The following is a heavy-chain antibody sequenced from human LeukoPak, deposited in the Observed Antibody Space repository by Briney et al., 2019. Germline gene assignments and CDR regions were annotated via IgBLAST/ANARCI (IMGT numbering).Heavy chain of an antibody. CDR1: GFTFSDYY. CDR3: AREAIVVVTATLYYYYGMDV. J-gene: IGHJ6*02. D-gene: IGHD2-21*02. V-gene: IGHV3-11*04. Sequence: GGSLRLSCAASGFTFSDYYMSWIRQAPGKGLEWVSYISSSGSTIYYADSVKGRFTISRDNAKNTLYLQMNSLRAEDTAVYYCAREAIVVVTATLYYYYGMDVWGQGTTVTVSS. CDR2: ISSSGSTI.